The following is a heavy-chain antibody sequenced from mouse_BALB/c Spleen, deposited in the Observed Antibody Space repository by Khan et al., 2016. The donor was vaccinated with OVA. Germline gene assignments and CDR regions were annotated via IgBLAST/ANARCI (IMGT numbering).Heavy chain of an antibody. CDR2: ISSGGST. Sequence: EVKLVESGGDLVKPGGSLKLSCAASGFTFSSYVMSWVRQTPEKRLEWVASISSGGSTYYPDSVKGRFTISRDNARNNLYLQMSSRSSDDTAMYYCAREAYRYDEYYFDYWGQGTTLTVSS. D-gene: IGHD2-14*01. V-gene: IGHV5-6-5*01. J-gene: IGHJ2*01. CDR1: GFTFSSYV. CDR3: AREAYRYDEYYFDY.